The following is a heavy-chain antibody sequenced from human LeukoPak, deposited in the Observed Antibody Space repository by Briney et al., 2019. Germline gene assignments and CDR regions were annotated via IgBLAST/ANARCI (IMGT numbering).Heavy chain of an antibody. J-gene: IGHJ4*02. CDR3: ATDRYGDYGFDY. Sequence: ASVKVSCKASGGTFSSYAISWVRQAPGQGLEWMGIINPSGGSTSYAQKFQGRVTMTRDTSTSTVYMELSSLRSEDTAVYYCATDRYGDYGFDYWGQGTLVTVSS. CDR2: INPSGGST. D-gene: IGHD4-17*01. CDR1: GGTFSSYA. V-gene: IGHV1-46*01.